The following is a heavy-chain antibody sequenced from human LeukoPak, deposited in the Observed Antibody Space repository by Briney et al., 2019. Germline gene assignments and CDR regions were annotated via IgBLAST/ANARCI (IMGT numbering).Heavy chain of an antibody. V-gene: IGHV4-59*01. Sequence: SETLSLTCTVSGGSMNTYYWSWIRQPPGKGLEWIGYIYYSGTTNYNPSLKSRVTISVDTSKNQFSLKLTSVTAADTAIYYCGRGAAVGDPWGRGTLATVSS. CDR3: GRGAAVGDP. J-gene: IGHJ5*02. D-gene: IGHD6-13*01. CDR1: GGSMNTYY. CDR2: IYYSGTT.